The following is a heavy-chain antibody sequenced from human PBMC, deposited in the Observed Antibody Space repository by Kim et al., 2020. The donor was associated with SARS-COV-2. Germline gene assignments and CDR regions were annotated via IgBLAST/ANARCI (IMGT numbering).Heavy chain of an antibody. CDR1: GYTFTSYY. CDR2: INPSGGST. V-gene: IGHV1-46*01. J-gene: IGHJ6*02. D-gene: IGHD2-2*01. Sequence: ASVKVSCKASGYTFTSYYMHWVRQAPGQGLEWMGIINPSGGSTSYAQKFQGRVTMTRDTSTSTVYMELSSLRSEDTAVYYCARALGFRVVPAATPHKTKYGMDVWGQGTTVTVSS. CDR3: ARALGFRVVPAATPHKTKYGMDV.